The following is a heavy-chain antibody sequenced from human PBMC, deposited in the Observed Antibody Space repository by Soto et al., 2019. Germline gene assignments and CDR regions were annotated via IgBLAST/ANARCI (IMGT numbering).Heavy chain of an antibody. CDR2: IIPIFGTA. Sequence: SVKVSCKASGGTFSSYAISWVRQAPGQGLEWMGGIIPIFGTANYAQKFQGRVTITANESTSTAYMELSSLRSEDTAVYYCARVLGRDGYNYYFDYWGQGTLVTVSS. V-gene: IGHV1-69*13. D-gene: IGHD5-12*01. J-gene: IGHJ4*02. CDR1: GGTFSSYA. CDR3: ARVLGRDGYNYYFDY.